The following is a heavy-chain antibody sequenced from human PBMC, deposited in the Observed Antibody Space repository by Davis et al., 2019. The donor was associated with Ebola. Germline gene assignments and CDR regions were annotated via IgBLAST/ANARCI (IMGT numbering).Heavy chain of an antibody. CDR2: IRSKANSYAT. CDR3: STDGCISTSCQNGDFDY. D-gene: IGHD2-2*01. V-gene: IGHV3-73*01. J-gene: IGHJ4*02. CDR1: GFTFSGSA. Sequence: GESLKISCAASGFTFSGSAMHWVRQASGKGLEWVGRIRSKANSYATAYAASVKGRFTISRDDSKNTLYLQMNSLKTEDTAVYYCSTDGCISTSCQNGDFDYWGQGTLVTVSS.